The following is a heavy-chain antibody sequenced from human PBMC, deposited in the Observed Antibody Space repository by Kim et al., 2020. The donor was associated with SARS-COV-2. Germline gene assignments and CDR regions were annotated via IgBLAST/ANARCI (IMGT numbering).Heavy chain of an antibody. CDR2: IYYSGST. CDR1: GGSISSGGYY. CDR3: ARETTRITIFGVVAINEYYFDY. D-gene: IGHD3-3*01. Sequence: SETLSLTCTVSGGSISSGGYYWSWIRQHPGKGLEWIGYIYYSGSTYYNPSLKSRVTISVDASKNQFSLKLSSVTAADTAVYYCARETTRITIFGVVAINEYYFDYWGQGTLVTVSS. V-gene: IGHV4-31*03. J-gene: IGHJ4*02.